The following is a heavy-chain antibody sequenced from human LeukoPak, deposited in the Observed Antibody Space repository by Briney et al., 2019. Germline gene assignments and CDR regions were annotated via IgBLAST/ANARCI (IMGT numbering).Heavy chain of an antibody. CDR1: GFTFDDYG. J-gene: IGHJ4*02. V-gene: IGHV3-20*04. Sequence: GGSLRLSCAASGFTFDDYGMSWVRQAPGKGLEWVSGINWNGGSTGYADSVKGRFTISRDNARNSLYLQMNSLRAEDTALYYCATDLRSPFDYWGQGTLVTVSS. CDR2: INWNGGST. CDR3: ATDLRSPFDY. D-gene: IGHD3-10*01.